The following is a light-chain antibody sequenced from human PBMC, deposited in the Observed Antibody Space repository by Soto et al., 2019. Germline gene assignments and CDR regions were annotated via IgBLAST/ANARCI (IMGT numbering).Light chain of an antibody. V-gene: IGKV3-20*01. J-gene: IGKJ1*01. CDR1: QTVSTNY. Sequence: EIVLTQSPGTLSLSPGERATLSCRASQTVSTNYLAWYQQKPGQAPRLLIYGASKRATGIPDRFSASGSGTDFTLTISRLEPEDSAVFYCHLYGASPPTFGQGTNVDIK. CDR2: GAS. CDR3: HLYGASPPT.